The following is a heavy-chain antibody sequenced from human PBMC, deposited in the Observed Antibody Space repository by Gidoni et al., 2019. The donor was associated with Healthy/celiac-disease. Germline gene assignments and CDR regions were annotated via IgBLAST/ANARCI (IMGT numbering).Heavy chain of an antibody. Sequence: QVQLVQSGAEVKKPGSSVKVSCKASGGTFSSYAISWVRQAPGQGLEWMGGIIPIFGTANYAQKFQGRVTITADESTSTAYMELSSLRSEDTAVYYCARYCSSTSCYETRSYYDYGMDVWGQGTTVTVSS. J-gene: IGHJ6*02. CDR2: IIPIFGTA. CDR3: ARYCSSTSCYETRSYYDYGMDV. D-gene: IGHD2-2*01. CDR1: GGTFSSYA. V-gene: IGHV1-69*01.